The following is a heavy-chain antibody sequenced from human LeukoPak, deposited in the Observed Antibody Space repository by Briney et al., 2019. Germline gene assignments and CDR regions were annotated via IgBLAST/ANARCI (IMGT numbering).Heavy chain of an antibody. Sequence: PSETLSLTCAVSGGSISSSNWWSWVRQPPGKGLEWVASTSSGSSWIYYADSVRGRFTISRDNAKNLLYLQMNSLRVEDTAIYYCARDAGGRTQREGWFDPWGQGTLVTVSS. J-gene: IGHJ5*02. CDR2: TSSGSSWI. CDR3: ARDAGGRTQREGWFDP. D-gene: IGHD1-1*01. V-gene: IGHV3-21*06. CDR1: GGSISSSN.